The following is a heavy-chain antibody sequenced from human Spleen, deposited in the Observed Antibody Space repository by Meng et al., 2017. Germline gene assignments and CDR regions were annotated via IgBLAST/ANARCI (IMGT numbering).Heavy chain of an antibody. Sequence: GESLKISCAASGFTFTDYYMSWIRQAPGKGLEWVSYISSSDSDIYYADSVKGRFTISRDNAKKSLYLQMNSLRVEDTAVYYCARYYDGTGYYYYFDHWGQGTLVTVSS. J-gene: IGHJ4*02. CDR3: ARYYDGTGYYYYFDH. D-gene: IGHD3-22*01. CDR2: ISSSDSDI. V-gene: IGHV3-11*04. CDR1: GFTFTDYY.